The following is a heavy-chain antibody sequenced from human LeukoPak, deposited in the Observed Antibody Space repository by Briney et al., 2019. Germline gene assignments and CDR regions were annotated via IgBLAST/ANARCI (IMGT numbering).Heavy chain of an antibody. V-gene: IGHV6-1*01. J-gene: IGHJ4*02. CDR3: ARDTISGYYSFDY. D-gene: IGHD3-22*01. CDR2: TYYRSQWYP. Sequence: SQTLSLTCAISGDSVSSNDAAWNWIRQSPSRGLEWLGRTYYRSQWYPEYGGSVKSRLTINPDTSKNQLSLQLNSVTPEDTAVYYCARDTISGYYSFDYWGQGTLVTVST. CDR1: GDSVSSNDAA.